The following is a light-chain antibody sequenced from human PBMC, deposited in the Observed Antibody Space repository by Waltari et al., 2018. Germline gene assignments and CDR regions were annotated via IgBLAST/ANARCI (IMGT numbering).Light chain of an antibody. CDR3: QTWDTGTAI. V-gene: IGLV3-1*01. CDR1: QLGDKY. CDR2: QDK. Sequence: SYDLTQPPSVSVYPGQTASITCSGHQLGDKYISWYQQKTGQSPLLVIYQDKKRPSEIPERFSGSSSGNTATLTISGTQAFDEADYYCQTWDTGTAIFGGGTKVTVL. J-gene: IGLJ2*01.